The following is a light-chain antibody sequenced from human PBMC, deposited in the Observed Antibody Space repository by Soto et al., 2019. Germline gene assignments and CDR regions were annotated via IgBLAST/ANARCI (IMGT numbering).Light chain of an antibody. V-gene: IGKV3-15*01. J-gene: IGKJ1*01. CDR2: GAS. Sequence: EIVMTQSPSTLSLSLGERATLSCRASQSVSSRLAWYQQKPGQAPRLLIYGASTRATGIPARFSGRGSGTEFTLTISSLQSEDFAVYYCQQYTNWPWTFGRGTKV. CDR1: QSVSSR. CDR3: QQYTNWPWT.